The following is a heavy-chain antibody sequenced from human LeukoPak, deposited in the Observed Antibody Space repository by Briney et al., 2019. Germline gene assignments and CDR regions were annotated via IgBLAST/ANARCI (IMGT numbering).Heavy chain of an antibody. CDR3: ARGEWEVLGAFDI. D-gene: IGHD1-26*01. V-gene: IGHV1-8*03. CDR2: MNPNSGNT. J-gene: IGHJ3*02. CDR1: GYTFTSYD. Sequence: ASVKVSCKASGYTFTSYDINWVRQATGQGLEWMGWMNPNSGNTGYAQKFQGRVTITRNTSISTAYMELSSLRTEDTAVYYCARGEWEVLGAFDIWGQGTMGTVSS.